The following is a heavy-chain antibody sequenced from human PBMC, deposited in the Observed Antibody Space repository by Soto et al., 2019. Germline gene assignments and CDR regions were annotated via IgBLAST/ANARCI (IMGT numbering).Heavy chain of an antibody. J-gene: IGHJ4*02. D-gene: IGHD3-3*01. Sequence: EVQLLDSGGGLVQPGGSLRLSCEASGFTFSNYAMNWVRQAPGKGLEWVLGISGGGDKTYYADSVKGRFTSSRDNSKNILFSKMSSLRAGDTAVYYCVKEPLASGLDDWGQGTMVTVSS. V-gene: IGHV3-23*01. CDR3: VKEPLASGLDD. CDR2: ISGGGDKT. CDR1: GFTFSNYA.